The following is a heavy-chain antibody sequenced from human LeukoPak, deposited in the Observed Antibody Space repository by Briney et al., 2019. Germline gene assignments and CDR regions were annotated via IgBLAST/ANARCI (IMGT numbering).Heavy chain of an antibody. CDR3: AKGRQQWWTFDALDM. V-gene: IGHV3-30*18. CDR2: ISLDGGKK. D-gene: IGHD5-18*01. Sequence: PGGSLRLSCAASGFTFSIYGMHWVRQAPGKGLEWVALISLDGGKKYFADSVKGRFTISRDNSRNTLYLQMNSLIPDDTAVYYCAKGRQQWWTFDALDMGGEGTMVTVSS. J-gene: IGHJ3*02. CDR1: GFTFSIYG.